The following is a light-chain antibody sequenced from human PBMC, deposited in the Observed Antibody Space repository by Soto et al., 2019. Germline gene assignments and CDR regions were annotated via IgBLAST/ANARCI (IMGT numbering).Light chain of an antibody. J-gene: IGKJ3*01. CDR1: QSISYY. CDR2: AAF. CDR3: QQSHSMPIT. V-gene: IGKV1-39*01. Sequence: DIQMTQSPPSLSASVGDRVTITCRASQSISYYLNWYQQKPGKAPKLLIYAAFSLQSGTPSRFSGSGSGTDFTLTISSLQPEDFAVYYCQQSHSMPITFGPGTKVDIK.